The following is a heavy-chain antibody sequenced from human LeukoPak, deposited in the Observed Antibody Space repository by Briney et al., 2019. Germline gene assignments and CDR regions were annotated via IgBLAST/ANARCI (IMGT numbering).Heavy chain of an antibody. Sequence: ASVKVSCKGSGYTFTSYGISWVRQAPGQGLEWMGWINTNTGNPTYARGFTGRFVFSLDTSVNTAYLEISSLKGEDSAVYYCARGGSSWYDYWGQGTLVTVSS. CDR2: INTNTGNP. D-gene: IGHD6-13*01. CDR3: ARGGSSWYDY. V-gene: IGHV7-4-1*02. J-gene: IGHJ4*02. CDR1: GYTFTSYG.